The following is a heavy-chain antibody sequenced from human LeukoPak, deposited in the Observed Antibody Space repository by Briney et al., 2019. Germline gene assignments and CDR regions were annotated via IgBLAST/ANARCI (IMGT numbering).Heavy chain of an antibody. Sequence: GGSLRLSCAASGFTFNNYAMPWVRQAPGKGLEWVSTISGSSGSTYYADSVKGRFTISRDNSKNTLYLQMNSLRAEDTALYYCAKPSSDFWSDYYSGSYFDSWGQGTLVTVSS. V-gene: IGHV3-23*01. J-gene: IGHJ4*02. CDR1: GFTFNNYA. D-gene: IGHD3-3*01. CDR3: AKPSSDFWSDYYSGSYFDS. CDR2: ISGSSGST.